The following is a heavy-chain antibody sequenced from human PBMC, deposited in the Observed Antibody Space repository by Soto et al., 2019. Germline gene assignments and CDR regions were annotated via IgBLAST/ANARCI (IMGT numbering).Heavy chain of an antibody. CDR2: FDPEDGET. CDR1: GYTLTELS. J-gene: IGHJ6*03. CDR3: ATDKIDYGVGWYYMDV. V-gene: IGHV1-24*01. D-gene: IGHD4-17*01. Sequence: ASVKVSCKVSGYTLTELSMHWVRQAPGKGLEWMGGFDPEDGETIYAQKFQGRVTMTEDTSTDTAYMELSSLRSEDTAVYYCATDKIDYGVGWYYMDVWGKGTTVTVSS.